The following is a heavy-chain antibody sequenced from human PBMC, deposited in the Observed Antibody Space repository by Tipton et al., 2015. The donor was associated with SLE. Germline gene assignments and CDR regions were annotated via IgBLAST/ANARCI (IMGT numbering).Heavy chain of an antibody. CDR3: ARGPSWSGYYYYFDY. CDR2: MNPNSGNT. CDR1: GYTFTSYD. Sequence: QSGAEVKKPGAAVKVSCKASGYTFTSYDINWVRQATGQGLEWMGWMNPNSGNTGYAQNFQGRVTITRNASISTAYMELSSLRSEDAAVYYCARGPSWSGYYYYFDYWGQGTLVTVSS. V-gene: IGHV1-8*01. D-gene: IGHD3-3*01. J-gene: IGHJ4*02.